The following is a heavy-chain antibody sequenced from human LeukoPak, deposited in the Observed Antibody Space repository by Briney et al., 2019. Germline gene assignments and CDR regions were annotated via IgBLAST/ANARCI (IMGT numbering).Heavy chain of an antibody. Sequence: ASVKVSCKASGYTFTSYGISWVRQAPGQGLEWMGCISAYNGNTNYAQKLQGRVTMTTDTSTSTAYMELRSLRSDDTAVYYCARILRGITGTSLIYYYYYGMDVWGQGTTVTVSS. CDR3: ARILRGITGTSLIYYYYYGMDV. CDR1: GYTFTSYG. CDR2: ISAYNGNT. V-gene: IGHV1-18*01. J-gene: IGHJ6*02. D-gene: IGHD1-20*01.